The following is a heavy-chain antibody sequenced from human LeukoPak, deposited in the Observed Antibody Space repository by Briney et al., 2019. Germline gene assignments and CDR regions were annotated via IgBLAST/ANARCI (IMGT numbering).Heavy chain of an antibody. J-gene: IGHJ4*02. CDR2: PIVRAGST. Sequence: GGPLRCSCAGSGFSFSGNGMVRVPQGPGNGWKGGAAPIVRAGSTYYADSVKGRLTVDRDNPTNTLYLKMNGLMAEDTAVYYCAKRATIVVGMGSFGYYFDYWGQGALVTVSS. CDR1: GFSFSGNG. V-gene: IGHV3-23*01. CDR3: AKRATIVVGMGSFGYYFDY. D-gene: IGHD5-24*01.